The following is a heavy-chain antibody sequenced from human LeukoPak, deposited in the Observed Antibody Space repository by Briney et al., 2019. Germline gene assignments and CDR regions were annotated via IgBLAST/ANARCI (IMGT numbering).Heavy chain of an antibody. D-gene: IGHD3/OR15-3a*01. Sequence: GGSLRLSCAASGFTVSSNYMSWVRQAPGKGLEWVSVIYSGGSTYYADSVKGRFTISRDNSRNTLYLQMNSLRAEDTAVYYYASTTLDRTYYYYYMDVWGKGTTVTVSS. J-gene: IGHJ6*03. CDR3: ASTTLDRTYYYYYMDV. CDR1: GFTVSSNY. V-gene: IGHV3-66*02. CDR2: IYSGGST.